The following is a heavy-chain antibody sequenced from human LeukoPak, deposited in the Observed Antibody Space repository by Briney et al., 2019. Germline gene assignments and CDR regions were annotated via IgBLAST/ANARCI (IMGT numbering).Heavy chain of an antibody. V-gene: IGHV3-74*01. CDR2: INPDGSTT. CDR3: AKSGLSRFDY. D-gene: IGHD4/OR15-4a*01. Sequence: PGGSLRLSCVASGFAFRNYWMYWVRQGPGKGLVWLSRINPDGSTTTYADSVKGRSTISRDNSKNTLYLQMNSLRADDTAVYYCAKSGLSRFDYWGQGTLVTVSS. CDR1: GFAFRNYW. J-gene: IGHJ4*02.